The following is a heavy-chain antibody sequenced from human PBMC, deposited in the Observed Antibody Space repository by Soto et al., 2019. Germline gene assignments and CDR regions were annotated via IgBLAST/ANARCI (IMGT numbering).Heavy chain of an antibody. V-gene: IGHV1-18*01. CDR1: GYTFIRYG. Sequence: ASVKVSCKASGYTFIRYGITWVRQAPGQGFEWMGWISPYDDSTIYAQKLQGRVTITRDTSASTAYMELSSLRSEDTAVYYCARYIVVVTAADDWGQGTLVTVSS. J-gene: IGHJ4*02. CDR2: ISPYDDST. CDR3: ARYIVVVTAADD. D-gene: IGHD2-21*02.